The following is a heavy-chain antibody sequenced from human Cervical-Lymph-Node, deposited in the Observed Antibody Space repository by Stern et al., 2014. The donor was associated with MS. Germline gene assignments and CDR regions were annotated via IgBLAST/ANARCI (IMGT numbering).Heavy chain of an antibody. J-gene: IGHJ4*02. V-gene: IGHV4-31*02. CDR1: GGSITRGGDY. D-gene: IGHD3-10*01. CDR2: IIYSGGS. CDR3: ARFPLFGEYYFDS. Sequence: QVQLQASGPGLVKPSQTLSLTCTVSGGSITRGGDYWSWVRQRPGKGLEWVGYIIYSGGSYYNPSLKSRVTISVDTSKNQFSLRLPSVPAADTAVYYCARFPLFGEYYFDSWGQGALVTVSS.